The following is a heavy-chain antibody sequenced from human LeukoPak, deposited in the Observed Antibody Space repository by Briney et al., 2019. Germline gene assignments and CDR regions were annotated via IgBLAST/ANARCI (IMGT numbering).Heavy chain of an antibody. CDR2: ISGSGGST. Sequence: EGSLRLSCAASGFTFSSYAMSWVRQAPGKGLEWVSAISGSGGSTYYADSVKGRFTISRDNSKNTLYLQMNSLRAEDTAVYYCAKDRWYSSSWYDYWGQGTLVTVSS. J-gene: IGHJ4*02. CDR3: AKDRWYSSSWYDY. V-gene: IGHV3-23*01. D-gene: IGHD6-13*01. CDR1: GFTFSSYA.